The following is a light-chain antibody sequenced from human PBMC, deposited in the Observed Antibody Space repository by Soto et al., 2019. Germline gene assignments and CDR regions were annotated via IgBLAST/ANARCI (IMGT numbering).Light chain of an antibody. Sequence: QSALTQPASVSGSPGQSITISCTGTSSDVGYYDFVSWYQQHPGKAPKLIIYEVSNRPSGLSDRFSASKSGNTASLTISGLQAEDEADYHCSSYSGSTAFYVFATGTKVTVL. CDR1: SSDVGYYDF. CDR3: SSYSGSTAFYV. CDR2: EVS. J-gene: IGLJ1*01. V-gene: IGLV2-14*01.